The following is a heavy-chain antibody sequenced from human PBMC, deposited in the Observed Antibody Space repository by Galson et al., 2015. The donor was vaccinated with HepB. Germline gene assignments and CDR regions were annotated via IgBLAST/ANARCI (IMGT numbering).Heavy chain of an antibody. CDR3: ARLDYDSSGYYGDLDY. CDR2: ISAYNGNT. Sequence: SVKVSCKASGYTFTSYGISWVRQAPGQGLEWMGWISAYNGNTNYAQKLQGRVTMTTDTSTSTAYMELRSLRSDDTAVYYCARLDYDSSGYYGDLDYWGQGTLVTVSS. D-gene: IGHD3-22*01. V-gene: IGHV1-18*04. CDR1: GYTFTSYG. J-gene: IGHJ4*02.